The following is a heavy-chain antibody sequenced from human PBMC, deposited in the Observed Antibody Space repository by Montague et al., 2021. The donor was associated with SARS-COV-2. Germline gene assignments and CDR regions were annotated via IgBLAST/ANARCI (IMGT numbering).Heavy chain of an antibody. J-gene: IGHJ4*02. CDR2: IYDSGST. V-gene: IGHV4-59*08. CDR1: GGSISSYY. Sequence: SETLSLTCTVSGGSISSYYWSWIRQPPGKGLEWIGYIYDSGSTNYKTSLKSRVTISVDTSKNQFSLKLNSVTAADTAVYYCARHRRSRYGYFDYWGQGALVTVSS. D-gene: IGHD2-2*03. CDR3: ARHRRSRYGYFDY.